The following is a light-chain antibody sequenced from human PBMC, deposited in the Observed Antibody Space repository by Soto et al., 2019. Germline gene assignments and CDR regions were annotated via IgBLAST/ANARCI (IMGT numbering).Light chain of an antibody. CDR3: QQLNSYPQT. V-gene: IGKV1-9*01. CDR2: SAS. Sequence: IQLTRSPSSLSASVGDRVTITCQASRGISSYLAWYQQKPGKAPKLLVYSASTLQSGVPSRFSGSGSGPDFTLTISSLQPEDSATYFCQQLNSYPQTFGQGTRLEIK. CDR1: RGISSY. J-gene: IGKJ5*01.